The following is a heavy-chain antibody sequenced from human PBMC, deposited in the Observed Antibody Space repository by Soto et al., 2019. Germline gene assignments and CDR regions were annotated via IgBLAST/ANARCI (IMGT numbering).Heavy chain of an antibody. CDR2: ISYDGSNK. D-gene: IGHD5-12*01. Sequence: QVQLEESGGGVVQPGRSLRLSCAASGFTISSYGMHWVRQAPGKGLEWVAVISYDGSNKYYADSVKGRFTISRDNSKNTLYLQMNSLRAEDTAVYYCAKLGGRRGYAYYGMDVWGQGTTVTVSS. CDR1: GFTISSYG. CDR3: AKLGGRRGYAYYGMDV. V-gene: IGHV3-30*18. J-gene: IGHJ6*02.